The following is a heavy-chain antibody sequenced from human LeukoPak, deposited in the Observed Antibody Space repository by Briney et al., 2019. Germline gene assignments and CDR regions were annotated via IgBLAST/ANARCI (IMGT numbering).Heavy chain of an antibody. Sequence: SETLSLTCAVYGGSFSGYYWSWIRQPPGKGLEWIGEINHSGSTNYNPSLKSRVTTSVDTSKNQFSLKLSSVTAADTAVYYCARGQVRFDYWGQGTLVTVSS. CDR2: INHSGST. V-gene: IGHV4-34*01. CDR1: GGSFSGYY. J-gene: IGHJ4*02. CDR3: ARGQVRFDY.